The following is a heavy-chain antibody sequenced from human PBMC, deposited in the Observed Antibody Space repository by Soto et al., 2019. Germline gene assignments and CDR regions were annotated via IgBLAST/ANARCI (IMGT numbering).Heavy chain of an antibody. CDR1: GGTFSSYA. D-gene: IGHD3-3*01. V-gene: IGHV1-69*13. J-gene: IGHJ6*02. CDR3: ARTYDFWSGDSPSNYYYYYGMDV. Sequence: SVKVSCKASGGTFSSYAISWVRQAPGQGLEWMGGIIPIFGTANYAQKFQGRVTITADESTSTAYMELSSLRSEDTAVYYCARTYDFWSGDSPSNYYYYYGMDVWGQGTTVTVSS. CDR2: IIPIFGTA.